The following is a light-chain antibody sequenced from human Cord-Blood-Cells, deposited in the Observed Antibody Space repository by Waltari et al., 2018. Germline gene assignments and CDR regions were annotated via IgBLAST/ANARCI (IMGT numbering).Light chain of an antibody. CDR3: QQYGSSPT. J-gene: IGKJ1*01. CDR2: GAS. Sequence: EIVLTQSPGTLSLSPGERATLSGRASQSVSSSYLAWYQQKPVQAPRLLIYGASSRPTGIPDRFSGSGSGTDFTLTISRLEPEDSAVYYCQQYGSSPTFGQGTKVEIK. V-gene: IGKV3-20*01. CDR1: QSVSSSY.